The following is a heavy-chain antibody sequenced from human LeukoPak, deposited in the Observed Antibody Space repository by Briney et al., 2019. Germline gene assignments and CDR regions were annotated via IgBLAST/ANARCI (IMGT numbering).Heavy chain of an antibody. V-gene: IGHV4-59*08. Sequence: SETPSLTCTVSGGSISSYYWSWIRQPPGKGLEWIGYIYYSGSTNYNPSLKSRVTISVDTSKNQFSLKLSSVTAADTAVYYCARGRDYYDSSGQTYYYYGMDVWGQGTTVTVSS. D-gene: IGHD3-22*01. J-gene: IGHJ6*02. CDR2: IYYSGST. CDR1: GGSISSYY. CDR3: ARGRDYYDSSGQTYYYYGMDV.